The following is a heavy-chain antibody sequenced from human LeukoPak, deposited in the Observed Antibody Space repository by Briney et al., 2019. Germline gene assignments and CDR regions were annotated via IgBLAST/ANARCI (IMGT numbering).Heavy chain of an antibody. J-gene: IGHJ6*02. D-gene: IGHD6-19*01. CDR2: ISYDGTNK. Sequence: PGGSLRLSCAASGFTFSSYAMHWVREAPGKGLEWVAVISYDGTNKYYADSVKGRFTISRDNSKNTLYLQMNSLRAEDTAVYYCARDSQTSSGWLYYYYYGMDVWGQGTTVTVSS. V-gene: IGHV3-30-3*01. CDR1: GFTFSSYA. CDR3: ARDSQTSSGWLYYYYYGMDV.